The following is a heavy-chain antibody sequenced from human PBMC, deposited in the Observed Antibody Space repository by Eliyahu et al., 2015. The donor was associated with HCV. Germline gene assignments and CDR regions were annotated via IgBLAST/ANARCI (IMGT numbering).Heavy chain of an antibody. V-gene: IGHV4-34*01. Sequence: QVQLQQWGAGLLKPSETLSLTCAXYVGSFSGYYWXWIRQPPGKGLEWIGEINHSGSTNYNPSLKSRLTISVDTSKNQFSLKLSSVTAADTAVYYCARGTTYYLDYWGQGTPVTVSS. CDR1: VGSFSGYY. D-gene: IGHD1-1*01. J-gene: IGHJ4*02. CDR2: INHSGST. CDR3: ARGTTYYLDY.